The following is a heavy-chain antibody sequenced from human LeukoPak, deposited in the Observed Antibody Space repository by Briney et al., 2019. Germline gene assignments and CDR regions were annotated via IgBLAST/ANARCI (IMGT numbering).Heavy chain of an antibody. CDR2: IAGSSVAAGRSST. CDR1: GFSVNNLY. CDR3: AKQDCSGGSCYFDY. J-gene: IGHJ4*02. Sequence: GGSLRLSCAASGFSVNNLYMSWVRQAPGKGLEWVSAIAGSSVAAGRSSTYYADSVTGRFTISRDNSKNTLYLQMNSLRAEDTAVYHCAKQDCSGGSCYFDYWGQGTLVTVSS. V-gene: IGHV3-23*01. D-gene: IGHD2-15*01.